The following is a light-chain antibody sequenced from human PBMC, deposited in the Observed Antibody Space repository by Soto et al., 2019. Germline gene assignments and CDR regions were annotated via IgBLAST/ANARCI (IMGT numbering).Light chain of an antibody. J-gene: IGKJ2*01. CDR2: GAS. V-gene: IGKV3-20*01. CDR1: QSVSSSY. CDR3: QQHDSSPRMYT. Sequence: EIVLTQSPGTLSLSPGERATLSCRASQSVSSSYLAWYQQKPGQAPRLLIYGASSRATGIPDRFSGSGSGTDSTFTISRLEPEDFAVYYCQQHDSSPRMYTFGQGTRLEIK.